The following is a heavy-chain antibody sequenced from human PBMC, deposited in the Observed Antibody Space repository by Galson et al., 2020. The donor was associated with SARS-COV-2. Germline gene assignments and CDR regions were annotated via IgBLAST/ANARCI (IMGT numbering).Heavy chain of an antibody. Sequence: GESLKISCKGSGYSFTSYWIGWVRQMPGKGLEWMGIIYPGDSDTRYSPSFQGQVTISADKSISTAYRQWSSLKASDTAMYYCARLLVRGPSRGGWFDPWGQGTLVTVSS. V-gene: IGHV5-51*01. D-gene: IGHD3-10*01. CDR3: ARLLVRGPSRGGWFDP. CDR2: IYPGDSDT. CDR1: GYSFTSYW. J-gene: IGHJ5*02.